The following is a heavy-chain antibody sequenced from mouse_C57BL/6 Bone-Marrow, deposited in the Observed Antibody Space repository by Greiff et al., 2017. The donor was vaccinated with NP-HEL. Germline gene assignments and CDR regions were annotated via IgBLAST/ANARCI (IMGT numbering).Heavy chain of an antibody. V-gene: IGHV1-69*01. Sequence: VQLQQPGAELVMPGASVKLSCKASGYTFTSYWMHWVKQRPGQGLKWIGEIDPSDSYTNYNQKFKGKSTLTVDKSSSTAYMQLSSLTSEDSAVYYCARHSNAWFAYWGQGTLVTVSA. CDR2: IDPSDSYT. J-gene: IGHJ3*01. CDR1: GYTFTSYW. CDR3: ARHSNAWFAY. D-gene: IGHD2-5*01.